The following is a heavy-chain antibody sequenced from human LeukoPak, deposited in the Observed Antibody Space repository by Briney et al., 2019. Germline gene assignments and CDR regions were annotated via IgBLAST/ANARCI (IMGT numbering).Heavy chain of an antibody. D-gene: IGHD6-25*01. J-gene: IGHJ5*02. V-gene: IGHV1-8*01. CDR2: MNPNSGNT. CDR3: ARVVGYRNWFDP. Sequence: ASVKVSCKASGYTSTSYDINWVRQATGQGLEWMGWMNPNSGNTGYAQKFQGRVTMTRNTSISTAYMELSSLRSEDTAVYYCARVVGYRNWFDPWGQGTLVTISS. CDR1: GYTSTSYD.